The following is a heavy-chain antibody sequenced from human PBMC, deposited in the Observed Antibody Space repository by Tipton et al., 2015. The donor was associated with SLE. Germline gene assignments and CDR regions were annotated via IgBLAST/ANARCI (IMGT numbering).Heavy chain of an antibody. CDR2: ISSTGSTI. V-gene: IGHV3-48*03. CDR1: GLTFSSYE. CDR3: ARGPVAGTGAFDI. J-gene: IGHJ3*02. D-gene: IGHD6-19*01. Sequence: SLRLSCAASGLTFSSYEMNWVRQAPGKGLEWVSYISSTGSTIYYADSVKGRFTISRDNAKNSLYLQMNSLRAEDTAVYYCARGPVAGTGAFDIWGQGTMVTVSS.